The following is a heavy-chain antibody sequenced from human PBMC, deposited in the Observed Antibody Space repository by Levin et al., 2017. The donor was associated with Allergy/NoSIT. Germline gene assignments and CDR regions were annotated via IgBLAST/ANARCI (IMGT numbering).Heavy chain of an antibody. D-gene: IGHD2-15*01. CDR1: GGSIRGGGYS. Sequence: SQTLSLTCAVSGGSIRGGGYSWSWIRQPPGKGLEWVGYIYRSGSTYYNPSLKSRLTISVDRSKNQFSLKLSSVTAADTAVYYCASYSSPTGDWFDPWGQGTLVTVSS. V-gene: IGHV4-30-2*01. CDR3: ASYSSPTGDWFDP. CDR2: IYRSGST. J-gene: IGHJ5*02.